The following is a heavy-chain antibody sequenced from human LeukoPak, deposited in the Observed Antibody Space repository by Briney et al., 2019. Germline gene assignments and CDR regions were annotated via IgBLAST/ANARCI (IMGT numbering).Heavy chain of an antibody. J-gene: IGHJ4*02. V-gene: IGHV1-8*01. CDR2: MNPNSGNT. CDR3: ARGRYSSSPNYFDY. Sequence: ASVRVSCKAPGYTFTSYDINWVRQATGQGLEWMGWMNPNSGNTGYAQKFQGRVTMTRNTSISTAYMELSSLRSEDTAVYYCARGRYSSSPNYFDYWGQGTLVTVSS. CDR1: GYTFTSYD. D-gene: IGHD6-13*01.